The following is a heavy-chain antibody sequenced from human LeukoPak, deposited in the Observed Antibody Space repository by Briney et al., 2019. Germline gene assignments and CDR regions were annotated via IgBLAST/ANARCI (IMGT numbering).Heavy chain of an antibody. CDR3: ARETIAVADPGCFGY. Sequence: GGSLRLSCAASGFTFSSDEMNWVRQAPGKGLECVSYISSSGSTIYYADSVKGRFTISRDNAKNSLYLQMNSLRAEDTAVYYCARETIAVADPGCFGYWGQGTLVTVSS. D-gene: IGHD6-19*01. CDR2: ISSSGSTI. CDR1: GFTFSSDE. V-gene: IGHV3-48*03. J-gene: IGHJ4*02.